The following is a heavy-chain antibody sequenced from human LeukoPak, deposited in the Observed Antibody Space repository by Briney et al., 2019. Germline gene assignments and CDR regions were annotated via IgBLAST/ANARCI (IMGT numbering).Heavy chain of an antibody. CDR3: ARDYYDPDAFDI. D-gene: IGHD3-22*01. V-gene: IGHV4-39*07. Sequence: SETLSLTCTVSGGSISSSSYYWGWSRQPPGKGLEWIGSIYYSGSTYYNPSLKSRVTISVDTSKNQFSLKLSSVTAADTAVYYCARDYYDPDAFDIWGQGTMVTVSS. CDR1: GGSISSSSYY. J-gene: IGHJ3*02. CDR2: IYYSGST.